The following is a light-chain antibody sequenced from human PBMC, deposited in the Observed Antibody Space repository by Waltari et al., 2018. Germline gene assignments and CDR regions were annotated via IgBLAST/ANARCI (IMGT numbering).Light chain of an antibody. Sequence: SYELTQPLSVSVALGQTARMPCGGNNIGSNNVHWYQQKPGQAPVRVIYRDSDRPSGIPERFSGSNSGNTAALTISRAQAGDEADYYCQVWDSTTVIFGGGTKLTVL. CDR3: QVWDSTTVI. V-gene: IGLV3-9*01. CDR2: RDS. J-gene: IGLJ2*01. CDR1: NIGSNN.